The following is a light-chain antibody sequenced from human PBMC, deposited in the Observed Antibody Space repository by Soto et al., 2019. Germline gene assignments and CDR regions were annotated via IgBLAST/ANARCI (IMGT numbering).Light chain of an antibody. CDR1: SSDIGDYNY. V-gene: IGLV2-8*01. CDR3: SSYAGSNNVL. Sequence: QSVLTQPASVSGSPGQSITISCTGTSSDIGDYNYVSWYQQHPGKAPKVLIYEVSKRASGVPDRFSGSKSGNTASLTVSGLQAEDEADYYCSSYAGSNNVLFGGGTKLTVL. CDR2: EVS. J-gene: IGLJ2*01.